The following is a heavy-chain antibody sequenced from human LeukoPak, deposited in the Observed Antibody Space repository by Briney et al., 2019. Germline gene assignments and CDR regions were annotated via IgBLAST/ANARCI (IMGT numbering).Heavy chain of an antibody. D-gene: IGHD3-10*01. CDR3: TTYGSGRKFDY. J-gene: IGHJ4*02. CDR2: IESKTDGGTT. V-gene: IGHV3-15*04. Sequence: GGSLRLSWAAPGFGFSAAWMSWVRQIPGKGLEWVGRIESKTDGGTTDYAAPGKGRFTISRDDSTNTLYLQMNSLKSEDTAVYYCTTYGSGRKFDYWGQGILVTVSS. CDR1: GFGFSAAW.